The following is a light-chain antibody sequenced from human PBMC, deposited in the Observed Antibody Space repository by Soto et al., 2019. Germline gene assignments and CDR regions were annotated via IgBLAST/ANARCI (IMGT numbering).Light chain of an antibody. CDR2: KND. CDR1: RSNIGGNY. CDR3: ATWDDSLGGSYV. V-gene: IGLV1-47*01. J-gene: IGLJ1*01. Sequence: QSVLTQPTSVSGTPGQRVTISWSGGRSNIGGNYVYWYQQLPGTAPKLLIYKNDQRPSGVPDRFSGSKSGTSGSLAISGLRYEDEADYYCATWDDSLGGSYVFGTGTKLTVL.